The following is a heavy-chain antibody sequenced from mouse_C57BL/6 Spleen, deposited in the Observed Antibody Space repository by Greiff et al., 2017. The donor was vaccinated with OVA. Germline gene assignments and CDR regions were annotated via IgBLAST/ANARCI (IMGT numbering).Heavy chain of an antibody. V-gene: IGHV14-3*01. CDR2: IDPANGNT. CDR3: AREVEVMGYDGYSFAY. CDR1: GFNIKNTY. J-gene: IGHJ3*01. D-gene: IGHD2-3*01. Sequence: EVKLMESVAELVRPGASVKLSCTASGFNIKNTYMHWVKQRPEQGLEWIGRIDPANGNTKYAPKFQGKATITADTSSNTAYLQLSSLTSEDSAIYYGAREVEVMGYDGYSFAYWGQGTLVTVSA.